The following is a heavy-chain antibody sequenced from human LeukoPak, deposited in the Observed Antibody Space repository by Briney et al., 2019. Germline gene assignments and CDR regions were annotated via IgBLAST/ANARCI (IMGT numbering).Heavy chain of an antibody. CDR1: GYTFTGYY. J-gene: IGHJ3*02. D-gene: IGHD5-18*01. Sequence: ASVKVSCKASGYTFTGYYMHWVRQAPGQGLEWMGWINPNSGGTNYAQKLQGRVTMTTDTSTSTAYMELRSLRSDDTAVYYCARDEYSYGFGGGDAFDIWGQGTMVTVPS. CDR3: ARDEYSYGFGGGDAFDI. CDR2: INPNSGGT. V-gene: IGHV1-2*02.